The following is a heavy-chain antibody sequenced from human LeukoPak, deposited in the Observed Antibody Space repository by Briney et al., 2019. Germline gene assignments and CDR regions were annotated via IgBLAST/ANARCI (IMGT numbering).Heavy chain of an antibody. CDR2: IYYSGGT. CDR3: ARHVTISGPYDASDI. D-gene: IGHD5-24*01. Sequence: SETLSLTCTVSGDSISSYYWSWIRQPPGKGLEWIGYIYYSGGTDYNPSLKSRVTISVDTSKNQFSLKLRSVTAADTAVYYCARHVTISGPYDASDIWGQGTMVTVSP. V-gene: IGHV4-59*08. J-gene: IGHJ3*02. CDR1: GDSISSYY.